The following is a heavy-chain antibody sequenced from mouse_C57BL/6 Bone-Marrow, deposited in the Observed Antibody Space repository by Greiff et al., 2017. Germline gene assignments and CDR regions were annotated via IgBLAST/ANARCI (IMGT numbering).Heavy chain of an antibody. CDR1: GFTFSSYG. V-gene: IGHV5-6*01. CDR2: ISSGGSYT. J-gene: IGHJ2*01. CDR3: ARPDYYGISYYFDY. D-gene: IGHD1-1*01. Sequence: EVMLVESGGDLVKPGGSLKLSCAASGFTFSSYGMSWVRQTPDKRLEWVATISSGGSYTSYPDSVKGRLTISRDNAKNTLYLQMSSLKSDDTAMYYCARPDYYGISYYFDYWGQGTTLTVSS.